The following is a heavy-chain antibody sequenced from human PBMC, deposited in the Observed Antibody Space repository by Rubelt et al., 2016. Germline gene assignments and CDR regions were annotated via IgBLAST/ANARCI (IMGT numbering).Heavy chain of an antibody. V-gene: IGHV4-34*01. CDR1: GGSFSGYY. CDR3: ARSRRSGYYRGIGY. D-gene: IGHD3-3*01. J-gene: IGHJ4*02. Sequence: QVQLQQWGAGLLKPSETLSLTCAVYGGSFSGYYWSWIRQPPGKGLEWLGEINHSGSTNYNPSLKSRVTILVDTSKNQFSLKLRSVTAADTAGYYCARSRRSGYYRGIGYWGQGTLVTVSS. CDR2: INHSGST.